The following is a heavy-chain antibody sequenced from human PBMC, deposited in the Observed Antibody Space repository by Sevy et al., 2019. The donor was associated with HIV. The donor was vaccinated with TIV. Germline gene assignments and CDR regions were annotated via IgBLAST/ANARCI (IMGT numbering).Heavy chain of an antibody. CDR2: ISSSSSYI. V-gene: IGHV3-21*01. CDR3: ARDPPLITGTTTDY. CDR1: GFTFSSYS. Sequence: GGSLRLSCAASGFTFSSYSMNWVRQAPGKGLEWVSSISSSSSYIYYADSVKGRFTISRDNAKNSLYLQMNSLRAEDTAVYYCARDPPLITGTTTDYWGHGTLVTVSS. D-gene: IGHD1-20*01. J-gene: IGHJ4*01.